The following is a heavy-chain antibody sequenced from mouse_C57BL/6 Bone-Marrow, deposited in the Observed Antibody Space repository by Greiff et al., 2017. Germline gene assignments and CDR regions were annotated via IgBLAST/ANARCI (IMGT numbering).Heavy chain of an antibody. D-gene: IGHD1-1*01. V-gene: IGHV1-69*01. CDR1: GYTFTSYW. Sequence: QVQLQQPGAELVMPGASVKLSCKASGYTFTSYWMHWVKQRPGQGLEWIGEIDPSDSYTNYNQKFKGKSTLTVDKSSSTAYMQLSSLTSEDSAVYYCAREGPYYYGSSWFAHWGQGTLVTVSA. CDR3: AREGPYYYGSSWFAH. J-gene: IGHJ3*01. CDR2: IDPSDSYT.